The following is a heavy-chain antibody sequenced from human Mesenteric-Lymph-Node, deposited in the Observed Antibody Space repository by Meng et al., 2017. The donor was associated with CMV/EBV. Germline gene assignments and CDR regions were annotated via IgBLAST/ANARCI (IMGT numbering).Heavy chain of an antibody. J-gene: IGHJ3*02. Sequence: ASVKVSCKASGYTFTNYDINWVRQASGRGLEWMGWMNPNSGNRDYAQKFQGRVSMTRDTSMNTAYMELSSLTSEDTAVYYCAREGTLGYDSSGYLYAFDIWGQGTTVTVSS. CDR3: AREGTLGYDSSGYLYAFDI. V-gene: IGHV1-8*01. CDR2: MNPNSGNR. CDR1: GYTFTNYD. D-gene: IGHD3-22*01.